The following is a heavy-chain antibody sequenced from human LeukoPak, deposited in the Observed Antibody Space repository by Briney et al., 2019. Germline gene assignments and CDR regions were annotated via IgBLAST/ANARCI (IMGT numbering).Heavy chain of an antibody. D-gene: IGHD3-10*01. CDR3: ARVPDYGSGRPSPAYYYGMDV. J-gene: IGHJ6*02. V-gene: IGHV3-11*01. CDR1: AFTFSVYY. CDR2: ISSSGSAM. Sequence: PGGSLKLSCAASAFTFSVYYMSWIRQAPGKGLEWVSYISSSGSAMYYADSVKGRFTISRDNSKTSLYLQMNSLRAEDTAVYYCARVPDYGSGRPSPAYYYGMDVWGQGTTVTVSS.